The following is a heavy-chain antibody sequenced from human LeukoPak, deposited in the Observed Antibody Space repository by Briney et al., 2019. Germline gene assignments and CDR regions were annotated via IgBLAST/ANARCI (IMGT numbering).Heavy chain of an antibody. CDR1: GFTFSSYA. D-gene: IGHD6-19*01. Sequence: GGSLRLSCAASGFTFSSYAMSWVRQAPGKGLEWVSAISGSGGSTYYADSVKGRFTISRDNSKNTLYLQMNSLRAEDTAVYYCAKLPGYSSGWGHFDYWGQGTLVTVSS. CDR2: ISGSGGST. V-gene: IGHV3-23*01. J-gene: IGHJ4*02. CDR3: AKLPGYSSGWGHFDY.